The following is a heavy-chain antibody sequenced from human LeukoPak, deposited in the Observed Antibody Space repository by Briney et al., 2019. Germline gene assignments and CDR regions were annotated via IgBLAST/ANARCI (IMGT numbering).Heavy chain of an antibody. CDR2: INPNSAAT. J-gene: IGHJ5*02. D-gene: IGHD2-15*01. CDR3: ARGVGSSWFAD. V-gene: IGHV1-2*02. CDR1: GYTFTANY. Sequence: ASVKVSCKASGYTFTANYIHWVRQAPGRGLEWMGWINPNSAATSYAQIFEGRVTMTRDTSMTTHYMELSRLTSDDTAVYYCARGVGSSWFADWGQGTLVTVSS.